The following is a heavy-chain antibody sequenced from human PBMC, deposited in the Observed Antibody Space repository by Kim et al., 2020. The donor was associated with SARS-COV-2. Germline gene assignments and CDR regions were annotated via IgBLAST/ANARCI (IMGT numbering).Heavy chain of an antibody. Sequence: GGSLRLSCAASGFTFSSCAMHWVRQAPVKGLGWVSGISIDGSNKDYADSSKVRFTISTDNPKNTLYRQMKSPRDEDTALDYCATDTGSRFWGGIYYH. V-gene: IGHV3-30-3*01. CDR1: GFTFSSCA. CDR2: ISIDGSNK. CDR3: ATDTGSRFWGGIYYH. J-gene: IGHJ6*01. D-gene: IGHD3-3*01.